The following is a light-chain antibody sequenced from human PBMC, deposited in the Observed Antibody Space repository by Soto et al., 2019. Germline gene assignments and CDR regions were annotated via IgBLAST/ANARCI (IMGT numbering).Light chain of an antibody. CDR2: EGS. CDR3: CSYADSSRIYV. Sequence: QSALTQPASVSGSPGQSITISWTGTSSDVGSYNLVSWYQQHPGKAPKLMIYEGSKRPSWISNRFSGYKSRNTASLTISGLQAQDEAEYYCCSYADSSRIYVFGSGTKVTVL. J-gene: IGLJ1*01. V-gene: IGLV2-23*01. CDR1: SSDVGSYNL.